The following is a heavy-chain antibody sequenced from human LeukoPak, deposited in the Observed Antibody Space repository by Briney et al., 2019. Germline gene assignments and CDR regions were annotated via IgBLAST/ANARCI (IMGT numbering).Heavy chain of an antibody. CDR3: VCDSGSGAFDI. Sequence: GASVKVSCKASGGTFSSYSICWVRQDPGQGLEWMGGIIPMFGTTNIAQKFQGRFTVTADKSTTTAYMDLSSLRSEDTAVYYCVCDSGSGAFDIWGQGTVVTVSS. D-gene: IGHD3-10*01. CDR2: IIPMFGTT. V-gene: IGHV1-69*06. CDR1: GGTFSSYS. J-gene: IGHJ3*02.